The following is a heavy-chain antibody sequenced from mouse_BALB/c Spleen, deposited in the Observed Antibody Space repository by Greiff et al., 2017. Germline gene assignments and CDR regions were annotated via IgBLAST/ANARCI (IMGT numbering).Heavy chain of an antibody. CDR1: GFTFNDYN. V-gene: IGHV1S29*02. CDR2: IYPYNGGT. D-gene: IGHD2-3*01. Sequence: EVQLQQSGPELVKPGASVKISCKASGFTFNDYNMHWVKQSPGKSLEWIGYIYPYNGGTGYNQKFKSKATMTVDNSSSTAYMELRSLTSEDSAVLYYALNDGRAYWGQGTLVTVSA. J-gene: IGHJ3*01. CDR3: ALNDGRAY.